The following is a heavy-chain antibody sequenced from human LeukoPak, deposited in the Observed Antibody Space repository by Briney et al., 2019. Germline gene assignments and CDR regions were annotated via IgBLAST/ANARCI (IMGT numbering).Heavy chain of an antibody. J-gene: IGHJ6*02. CDR2: IYYTGST. Sequence: SGTLSLTCTVSGGSVSSGSYYWSWIRQPPGKGLEWIGYIYYTGSTNYNPSLKSRVTISVDTSKNQFSLNLSSVTAADTAVYYCARHYGAHRDYYGLDVWGQGTTVTVSS. D-gene: IGHD4-17*01. CDR3: ARHYGAHRDYYGLDV. CDR1: GGSVSSGSYY. V-gene: IGHV4-61*01.